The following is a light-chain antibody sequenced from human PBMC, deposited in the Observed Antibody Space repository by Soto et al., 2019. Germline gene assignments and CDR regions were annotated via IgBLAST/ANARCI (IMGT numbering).Light chain of an antibody. CDR1: QSISSRY. J-gene: IGKJ1*01. CDR2: GAS. Sequence: EIVLTQSPGTLSVSPGERATLSCRASQSISSRYLVWYQHKPGQAPRLLIYGASNRATGIPDRFSGSGSGTDFTLIISRLEPEDFAVYNCQQYGSSPWTFGQGTKVEIK. CDR3: QQYGSSPWT. V-gene: IGKV3-20*01.